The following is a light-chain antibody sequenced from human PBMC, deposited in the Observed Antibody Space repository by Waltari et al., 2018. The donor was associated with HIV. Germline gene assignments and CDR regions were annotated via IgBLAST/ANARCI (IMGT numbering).Light chain of an antibody. V-gene: IGLV2-11*01. J-gene: IGLJ2*01. Sequence: QSALTQPRSVSGSPGQSVTISCTGTSSDVGGYNYVSWYQQLPGKAPKLMIYDLTERPSGVPDRFSGSKSGNTASLTISGLQAEDEADYYCCSFAGSYTWLFGGGTELTVL. CDR1: SSDVGGYNY. CDR2: DLT. CDR3: CSFAGSYTWL.